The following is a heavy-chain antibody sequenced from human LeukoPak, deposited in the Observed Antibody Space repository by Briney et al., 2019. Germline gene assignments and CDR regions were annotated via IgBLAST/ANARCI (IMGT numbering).Heavy chain of an antibody. J-gene: IGHJ4*02. V-gene: IGHV3-23*01. CDR2: ISGSGGST. Sequence: GGSLRLSCAASGFTFSSYAMSWVRQAPGKGLEWVSAISGSGGSTYYADSVKGRFTISRGNSKNTLYLQMNSLRAEDTAVYYCAKSGYGYYYFDYWGQGTLVTVSS. CDR3: AKSGYGYYYFDY. CDR1: GFTFSSYA. D-gene: IGHD5-18*01.